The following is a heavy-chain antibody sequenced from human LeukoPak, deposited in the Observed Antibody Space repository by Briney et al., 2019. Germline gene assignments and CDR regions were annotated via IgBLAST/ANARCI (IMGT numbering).Heavy chain of an antibody. CDR2: ISYDGSNK. Sequence: GGSLRLSCAASGFTFSSYGMHCVRQAPGKGLEWVAVISYDGSNKYYADSVKGRFTISRDNSKNTLYLQMNSLRAEDTAVYYCAKGHYDSSGNFDYWGQGTLVTVSS. CDR1: GFTFSSYG. CDR3: AKGHYDSSGNFDY. D-gene: IGHD3-22*01. J-gene: IGHJ4*02. V-gene: IGHV3-30*18.